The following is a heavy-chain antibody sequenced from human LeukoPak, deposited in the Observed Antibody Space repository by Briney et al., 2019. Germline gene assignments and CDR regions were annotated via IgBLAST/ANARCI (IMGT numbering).Heavy chain of an antibody. D-gene: IGHD5-12*01. CDR3: TRDSYSGYDRSLGY. CDR1: GYTFTIYY. V-gene: IGHV1-46*03. Sequence: ASVKVSCKASGYTFTIYYIHWVRQAPGQGLEWMGIIDPSGGSTSYAQKFQGRVTMTRDTSTSTVYMELSSLRSEDTAMHYCTRDSYSGYDRSLGYWGQGTLVTVSS. CDR2: IDPSGGST. J-gene: IGHJ4*02.